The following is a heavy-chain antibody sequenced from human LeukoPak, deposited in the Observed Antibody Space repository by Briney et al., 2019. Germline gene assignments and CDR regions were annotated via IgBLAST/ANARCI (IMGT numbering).Heavy chain of an antibody. J-gene: IGHJ5*02. Sequence: SETLSLTCAVYGGSFKGYYWSWIRQPPGKGLEWIGEINHSGSTNYNPSLKSRVTISVDTSQNQFSLKLIYVTATDTAVYYCARGPDYDYIWGSYRRSNWFDPWGQGTLVTVSS. CDR2: INHSGST. CDR3: ARGPDYDYIWGSYRRSNWFDP. D-gene: IGHD3-16*02. V-gene: IGHV4-34*01. CDR1: GGSFKGYY.